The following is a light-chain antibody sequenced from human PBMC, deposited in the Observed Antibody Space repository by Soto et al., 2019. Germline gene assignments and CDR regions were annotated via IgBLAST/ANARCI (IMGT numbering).Light chain of an antibody. J-gene: IGKJ3*01. CDR3: QQLNSYPRT. Sequence: DIQLTQSPSFLSASVGDRVTITCRASQGISSYLAWYQQKPGKAPKLLIYASSTLQSGVPSRCSGSGSGTEFTLTISSLQPEDFATYYCQQLNSYPRTFGPGTKVDIK. CDR2: ASS. V-gene: IGKV1-9*01. CDR1: QGISSY.